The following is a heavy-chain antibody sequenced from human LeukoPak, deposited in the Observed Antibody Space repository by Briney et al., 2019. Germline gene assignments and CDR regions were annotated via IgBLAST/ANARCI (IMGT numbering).Heavy chain of an antibody. D-gene: IGHD6-13*01. CDR1: GGSISSYY. J-gene: IGHJ4*02. V-gene: IGHV4-59*01. Sequence: SETLSLTCTVSGGSISSYYWSWIRQPPGKGLEWIGYIYYSGSTNYNPSPKSRVTISVDTSKNQFSLKLSSVTAADTAVYYCARSEYSSSWALFGYWGQGTLVTVSS. CDR3: ARSEYSSSWALFGY. CDR2: IYYSGST.